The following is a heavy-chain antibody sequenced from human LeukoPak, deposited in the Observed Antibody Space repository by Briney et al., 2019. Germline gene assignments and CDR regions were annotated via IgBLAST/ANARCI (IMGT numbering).Heavy chain of an antibody. CDR3: ARGYYDSRGYSNAFDI. CDR1: GASITSSY. D-gene: IGHD3-22*01. CDR2: VYYSGNT. Sequence: SETLSLTCTVSGASITSSYWSWIRQPPGRGLEWIGSVYYSGNTNYKPSLKSRVTLSVDMSKNQFSLKLNSVTAADTAIYYCARGYYDSRGYSNAFDIWGQGTMVTVCS. V-gene: IGHV4-59*01. J-gene: IGHJ3*02.